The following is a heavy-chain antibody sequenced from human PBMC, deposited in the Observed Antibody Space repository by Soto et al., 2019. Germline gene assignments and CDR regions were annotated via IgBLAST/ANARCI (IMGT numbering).Heavy chain of an antibody. J-gene: IGHJ5*01. CDR3: ARSPFYYFGLGPHPSSLDS. CDR2: AYYSGTT. V-gene: IGHV4-59*01. D-gene: IGHD3-10*01. Sequence: QVQLLQSGPRLVKPSETLSLTCTVASGSISSYYWSWLRQPPGKGLEWIGYAYYSGTTNYNSSLTTRFTLTIDTPKNQFSLTLNSVTAADTAVYYCARSPFYYFGLGPHPSSLDSWDQEPWSPSPQ. CDR1: SGSISSYY.